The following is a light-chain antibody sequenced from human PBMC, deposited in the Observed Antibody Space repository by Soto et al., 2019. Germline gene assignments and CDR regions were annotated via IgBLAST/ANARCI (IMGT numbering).Light chain of an antibody. Sequence: AIQLTQSPSSLSASVGDRVTLTCGASQGISSALAWYQQKPGKAPKLLIYDASSWESGVPSRFSGSGSGTEFTLTISSLQPEDFATYYCLQHNVFPRTFGQGTKVDI. J-gene: IGKJ1*01. CDR2: DAS. CDR1: QGISSA. V-gene: IGKV1-13*02. CDR3: LQHNVFPRT.